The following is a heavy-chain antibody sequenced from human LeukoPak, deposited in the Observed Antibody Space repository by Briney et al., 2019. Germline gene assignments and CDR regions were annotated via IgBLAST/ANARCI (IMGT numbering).Heavy chain of an antibody. CDR2: IYYSGSA. V-gene: IGHV4-31*11. Sequence: SETLSLTCAVSGGSISSGGYSWSWIRQHPGKGLEWIGYIYYSGSAYYNPSLKSRVTISVDTSKNQFSLKLSSVTAADTAVYYCARQQYSSNPDYWGQGTLVTVSS. D-gene: IGHD6-13*01. CDR1: GGSISSGGYS. CDR3: ARQQYSSNPDY. J-gene: IGHJ4*02.